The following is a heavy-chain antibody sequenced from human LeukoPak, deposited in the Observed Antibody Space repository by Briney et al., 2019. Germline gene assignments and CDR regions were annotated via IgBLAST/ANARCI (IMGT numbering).Heavy chain of an antibody. Sequence: PGRSLRLSCAASGFTFSSYGMHWVRQAPGKGLEWVAAISYDGSNKYYADSVKGRFTISRDNSKNTLYLQMNSLRAEDTAVYYCAKDEGTGYYGMDVWGQGTTVTVSS. J-gene: IGHJ6*02. CDR3: AKDEGTGYYGMDV. D-gene: IGHD2-8*02. CDR1: GFTFSSYG. V-gene: IGHV3-30*18. CDR2: ISYDGSNK.